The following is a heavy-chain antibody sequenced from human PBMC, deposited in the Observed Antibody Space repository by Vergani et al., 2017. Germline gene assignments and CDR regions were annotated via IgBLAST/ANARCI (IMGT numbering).Heavy chain of an antibody. CDR1: GGTFSSYA. CDR2: IIPILGTA. J-gene: IGHJ3*02. D-gene: IGHD2-8*01. Sequence: QVQLVQSGAEVKKPGSSVKVSCKASGGTFSSYAISWVRQAPGQGLEWMGRIIPILGTANYAQKFQGRVTITADESTSTAYMELSSLRSEDTAVYYCARLKFSPKMDDAFDIWGQGTMVTVSS. CDR3: ARLKFSPKMDDAFDI. V-gene: IGHV1-69*11.